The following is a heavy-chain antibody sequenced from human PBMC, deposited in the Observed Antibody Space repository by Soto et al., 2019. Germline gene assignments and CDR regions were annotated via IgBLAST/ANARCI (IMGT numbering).Heavy chain of an antibody. J-gene: IGHJ6*02. Sequence: GGSLRLSCAASGFTFSNYAMNWVRQAPGKGLEWVSFISGSGGTTYYADSVKGRFAISRDKSKSTLFLQMNSLGAEHTAVCYCAKDGSYSSSWYRPRYYYYGMGVWGQGTTVTVSS. CDR3: AKDGSYSSSWYRPRYYYYGMGV. V-gene: IGHV3-23*01. CDR2: ISGSGGTT. D-gene: IGHD6-13*01. CDR1: GFTFSNYA.